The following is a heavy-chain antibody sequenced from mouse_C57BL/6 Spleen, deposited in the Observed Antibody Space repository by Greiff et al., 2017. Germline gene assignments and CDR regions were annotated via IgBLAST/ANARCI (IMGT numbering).Heavy chain of an antibody. CDR1: GFTFTDYY. V-gene: IGHV7-3*01. J-gene: IGHJ2*01. CDR2: IRHKANGYTT. CDR3: ARYFRGYCDY. Sequence: EVKLVESGGGLVQPGGSLSLSCAASGFTFTDYYMSWVRQRPGKALEWLGFIRHKANGYTTEYSASVKGRLTISRDNSQSILYLQMNALGAEDIATYYCARYFRGYCDYWGQGTTLTVSS.